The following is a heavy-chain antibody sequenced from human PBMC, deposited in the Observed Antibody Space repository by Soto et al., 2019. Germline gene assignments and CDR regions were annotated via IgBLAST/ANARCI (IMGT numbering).Heavy chain of an antibody. CDR1: GAYISTGGYS. CDR3: ARGDRYSGSFSDYFDP. CDR2: IYESGRT. D-gene: IGHD1-26*01. J-gene: IGHJ5*02. Sequence: SETLSLTCIVSGAYISTGGYSWSWIRQPPGKGPEWIGYIYESGRTYYKPSLKSRASISMDKSRNQFSVGLTSVAAADTAAYVCARGDRYSGSFSDYFDPCGKETLVRVSS. V-gene: IGHV4-30-2*01.